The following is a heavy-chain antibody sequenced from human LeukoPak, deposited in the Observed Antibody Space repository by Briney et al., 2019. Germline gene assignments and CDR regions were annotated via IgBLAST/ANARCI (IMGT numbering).Heavy chain of an antibody. V-gene: IGHV4-61*02. J-gene: IGHJ3*02. CDR1: GGSISSDSYY. CDR3: AINTSWLPDAFDI. CDR2: IYTSGST. Sequence: TSETLSLTCTVSGGSISSDSYYWSWIRQPAGKGLEWIGRIYTSGSTNYNSSLKSRVTISVDTSKNQFSLKLSSVTAADTAVYYCAINTSWLPDAFDIWGQGTMVTVSS. D-gene: IGHD2-2*01.